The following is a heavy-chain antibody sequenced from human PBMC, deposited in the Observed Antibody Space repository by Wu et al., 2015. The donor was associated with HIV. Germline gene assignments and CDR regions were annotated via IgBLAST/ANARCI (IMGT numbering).Heavy chain of an antibody. CDR3: ASSDFCGSNCYYYFDS. J-gene: IGHJ4*02. CDR1: GGTLRRDA. CDR2: IIPIFNTP. D-gene: IGHD2-21*01. Sequence: QVQLVQSGAEVKKPGSSVKVSCKASGGTLRRDAFRWLRQAPGQGLEWIGGIIPIFNTPNYAQRFEGRVTITTDDSTSTAYMELSSLRSEDTAVYFCASSDFCGSNCYYYFDSWGQGTLVTVSS. V-gene: IGHV1-69*05.